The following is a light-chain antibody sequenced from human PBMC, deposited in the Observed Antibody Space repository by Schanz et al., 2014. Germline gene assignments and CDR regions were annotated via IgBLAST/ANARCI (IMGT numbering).Light chain of an antibody. J-gene: IGKJ4*01. CDR1: QSLLYSSNNKNY. CDR2: WAS. CDR3: QQYYSSPLT. Sequence: IVMTQSPASLAVSLGERATINCKPSQSLLYSSNNKNYLAWYQQKPGQPPKLLIYWASTRESGVPDRFSGGGSGTDFTLTISSLQAEDVATYYCQQYYSSPLTFGGGTKVEIK. V-gene: IGKV4-1*01.